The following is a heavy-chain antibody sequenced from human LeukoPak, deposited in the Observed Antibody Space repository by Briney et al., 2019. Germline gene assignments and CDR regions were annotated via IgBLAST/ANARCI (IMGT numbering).Heavy chain of an antibody. Sequence: PSETLSLTCTVSGGSISSYYWSWIRQPPGKGLEWIGYIYYSGSTNYNPSLKSRVTISVDTSKNQFSLKLSSVTAADTAVYYCARERAVAGNPEDDWYFDLWGRGTLVTVSS. V-gene: IGHV4-59*01. CDR2: IYYSGST. CDR1: GGSISSYY. CDR3: ARERAVAGNPEDDWYFDL. D-gene: IGHD6-19*01. J-gene: IGHJ2*01.